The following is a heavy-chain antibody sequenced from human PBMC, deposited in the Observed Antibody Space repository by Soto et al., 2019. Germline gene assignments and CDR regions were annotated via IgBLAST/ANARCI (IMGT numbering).Heavy chain of an antibody. J-gene: IGHJ6*02. CDR2: ILNDGSNR. V-gene: IGHV3-33*01. D-gene: IGHD3-10*01. CDR3: ARDDEYSGNGMDV. CDR1: EFTFSNYG. Sequence: QVKLVESGGGVVQPGRSLRLSCAASEFTFSNYGMHWVRQAPGKGLEWVAVILNDGSNRFHADSVKDRFTISRDNSKNTLHLQINSLRAEDTAVYYCARDDEYSGNGMDVWGQGTTVTVS.